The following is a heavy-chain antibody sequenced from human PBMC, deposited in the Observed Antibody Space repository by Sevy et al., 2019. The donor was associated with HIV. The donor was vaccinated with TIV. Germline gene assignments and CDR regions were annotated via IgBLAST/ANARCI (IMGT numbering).Heavy chain of an antibody. CDR1: GYILSELS. D-gene: IGHD5-12*01. CDR2: FDPEDGET. Sequence: ASVKVSCKVSGYILSELSVHWVRQAPGKGLEWMGGFDPEDGETIYAQKFQGRVTMTEDTSTDPAYMELTSLRSEDTAVYYCATAPARMLVADDAFDIWGQGTMVTVSS. V-gene: IGHV1-24*01. CDR3: ATAPARMLVADDAFDI. J-gene: IGHJ3*02.